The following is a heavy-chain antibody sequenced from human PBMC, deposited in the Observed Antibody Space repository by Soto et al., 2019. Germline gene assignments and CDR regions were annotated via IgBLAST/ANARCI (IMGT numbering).Heavy chain of an antibody. V-gene: IGHV4-39*01. CDR1: GGSISSSSYY. Sequence: SETLSLTCTVSGGSISSSSYYWGWIRQPPGKGLEWIGCIYYSGSTYYNPSLKSRVTISVDTSKNQFSLKLRSVTAADTAVYYCAREFYYYYGMDVWGQGTTVTVSS. CDR3: AREFYYYYGMDV. CDR2: IYYSGST. J-gene: IGHJ6*02.